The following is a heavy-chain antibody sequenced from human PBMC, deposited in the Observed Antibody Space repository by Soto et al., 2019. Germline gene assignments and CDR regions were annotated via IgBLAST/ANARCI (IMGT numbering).Heavy chain of an antibody. CDR2: IYTSGST. CDR3: ARESLKETITMTVVIDH. V-gene: IGHV4-4*07. CDR1: GGSISSYY. Sequence: SETLSLTCTVSGGSISSYYWSWIRQPAGKGLEWIGRIYTSGSTNYNPSLKSRVTMSVDTSKNQFSLKLSSVTAADTAVYYCARESLKETITMTVVIDHWGQGTLVTVSS. J-gene: IGHJ4*02. D-gene: IGHD3-22*01.